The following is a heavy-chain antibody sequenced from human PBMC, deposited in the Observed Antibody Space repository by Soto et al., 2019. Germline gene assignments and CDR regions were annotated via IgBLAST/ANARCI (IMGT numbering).Heavy chain of an antibody. V-gene: IGHV3-7*01. D-gene: IGHD1-20*01. CDR3: ARGGSRYFDY. Sequence: VGSLRHSCAASGFPCGTYWMSWVRQAPGKGLEWVARINHDGGDKYYVDSVKGRFTISRDNAKNSLFLQMNSLRAEDTAVYYCARGGSRYFDYWGQGTLVTVSS. CDR1: GFPCGTYW. J-gene: IGHJ4*02. CDR2: INHDGGDK.